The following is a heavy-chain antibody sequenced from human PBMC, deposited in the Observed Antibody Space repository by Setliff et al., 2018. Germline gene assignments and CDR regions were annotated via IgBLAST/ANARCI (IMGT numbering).Heavy chain of an antibody. J-gene: IGHJ4*02. CDR2: MYYSGST. Sequence: SETLSLTCSVSGGSISSGSYYWGWIRQSPGKGLEWIGSMYYSGSTYYNPSLKGRAALSVYTTKNQFSLKLTSMNAADTAVYFCARHLLVQGTYHFDYWGQGSPVTVSS. D-gene: IGHD3-10*01. CDR1: GGSISSGSYY. V-gene: IGHV4-39*01. CDR3: ARHLLVQGTYHFDY.